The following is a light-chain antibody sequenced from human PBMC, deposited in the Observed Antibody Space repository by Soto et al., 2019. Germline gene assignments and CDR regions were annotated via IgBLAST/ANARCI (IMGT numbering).Light chain of an antibody. J-gene: IGKJ5*01. CDR3: QQYYKWPPVT. CDR1: QSVSSN. V-gene: IGKV3-15*01. Sequence: EIVMTQSPATLSVSPGERATLSCRASQSVSSNLAWYQQKPGQAPRLLIYGASTRATGIPARFSGSGSGTEFTLTISSLQSEDFAVYYCQQYYKWPPVTFGQGTRREIK. CDR2: GAS.